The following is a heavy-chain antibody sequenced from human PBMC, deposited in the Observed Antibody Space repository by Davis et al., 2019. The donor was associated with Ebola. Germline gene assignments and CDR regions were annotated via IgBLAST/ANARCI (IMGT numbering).Heavy chain of an antibody. J-gene: IGHJ5*02. CDR3: ARLYSSAWYYWFDP. CDR2: ISTYSGNT. V-gene: IGHV1-18*04. D-gene: IGHD6-19*01. CDR1: GYTFTSYD. Sequence: AASVKVSCKAFGYTFTSYDITWVRQAPGQGLEWMGWISTYSGNTKYAQKFQGRVTMTTDTSTSTAYMELRSLRSDDTAVYFCARLYSSAWYYWFDPWGQGTLVTVSS.